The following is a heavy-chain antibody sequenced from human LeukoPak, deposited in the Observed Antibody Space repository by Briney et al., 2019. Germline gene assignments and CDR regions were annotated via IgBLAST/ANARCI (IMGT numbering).Heavy chain of an antibody. CDR2: ISSSSSYI. V-gene: IGHV3-21*01. CDR1: GFTFSSYS. J-gene: IGHJ3*02. CDR3: ARAREWCSSTSCYDDAFDI. D-gene: IGHD2-2*01. Sequence: PGGSLRLSCAASGFTFSSYSMNWVRQAPGKGLEWVSSISSSSSYIYYADSVKGRFTISRDNAENSLYLQMNSLRAEDTAAYYCARAREWCSSTSCYDDAFDIWGQGTMVTVSS.